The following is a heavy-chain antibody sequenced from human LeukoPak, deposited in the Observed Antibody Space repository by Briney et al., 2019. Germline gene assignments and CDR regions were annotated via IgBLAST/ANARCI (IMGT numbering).Heavy chain of an antibody. J-gene: IGHJ3*02. CDR3: ATNRAGTYDRPFDI. CDR2: IYPRGST. Sequence: PSETLSLTCTFSGDSISDYYWSWIRQPAGKGLEWIGRIYPRGSTNYNPSLKSRVTMSFDTSKNQLSLNLTSVTATDTAVYFCATNRAGTYDRPFDIWGQGTMVTVSS. CDR1: GDSISDYY. D-gene: IGHD1-26*01. V-gene: IGHV4-4*07.